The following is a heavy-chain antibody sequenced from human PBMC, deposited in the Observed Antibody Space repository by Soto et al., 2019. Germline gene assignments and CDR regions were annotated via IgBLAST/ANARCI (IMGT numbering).Heavy chain of an antibody. J-gene: IGHJ4*02. V-gene: IGHV1-2*02. CDR3: TRGLLLTKIRPDLPGY. CDR1: GYTFSDYY. D-gene: IGHD3-10*01. CDR2: INPNNGGT. Sequence: QVQLVQSGAEVKKPGASVKVSCKTSGYTFSDYYMHWVRQAPGQGLEWMGWINPNNGGTNYAQKFQGRVTMTRDTSVSTAYMELSRLKSDDTAVYYCTRGLLLTKIRPDLPGYWGQGTLVTVSS.